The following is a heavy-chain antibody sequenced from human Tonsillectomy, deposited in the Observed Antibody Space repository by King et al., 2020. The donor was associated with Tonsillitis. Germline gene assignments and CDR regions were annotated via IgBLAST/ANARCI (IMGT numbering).Heavy chain of an antibody. V-gene: IGHV4-34*01. CDR1: GASFSDYY. CDR2: INHSGST. J-gene: IGHJ4*02. Sequence: VQLQQWGAGLLKPSETLSLTCTIYGASFSDYYWSGIRQPPGKGLEWIGEINHSGSTNYNPSLKSRVTISVDTSKTQFSLKLSSVTAADTAVYFCARARDGSFDYLGQGTLVTVSS. D-gene: IGHD5-24*01. CDR3: ARARDGSFDY.